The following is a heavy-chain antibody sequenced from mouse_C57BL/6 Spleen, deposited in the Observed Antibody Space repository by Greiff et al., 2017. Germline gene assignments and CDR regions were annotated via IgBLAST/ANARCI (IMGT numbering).Heavy chain of an antibody. CDR1: GFSFNTYA. CDR3: VRQGYGTEGFAY. D-gene: IGHD1-1*01. V-gene: IGHV10-1*01. Sequence: EVMLVESGGGLVQPKGSLKLSCAASGFSFNTYAMNWVRQAPGKGLEWVARIRSKSNNYATYYADSVKDRFTISRDDSESMLYLQMNNLKTEDTAMYYCVRQGYGTEGFAYWGQGTLVTVSA. CDR2: IRSKSNNYAT. J-gene: IGHJ3*01.